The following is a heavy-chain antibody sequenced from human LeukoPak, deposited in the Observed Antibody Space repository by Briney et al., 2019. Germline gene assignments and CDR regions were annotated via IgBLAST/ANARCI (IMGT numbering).Heavy chain of an antibody. CDR3: ARVGGGYYFDY. D-gene: IGHD2-15*01. Sequence: SETLSLTCTVSGGSISSGGYYWSWIRQHPGKGLEWIGYIYYSGSTYYNPSLKSRVTISVDTSKNQFSLKLSSVTAADTAVYYCARVGGGYYFDYWGQGTLATVSS. CDR2: IYYSGST. CDR1: GGSISSGGYY. J-gene: IGHJ4*02. V-gene: IGHV4-31*03.